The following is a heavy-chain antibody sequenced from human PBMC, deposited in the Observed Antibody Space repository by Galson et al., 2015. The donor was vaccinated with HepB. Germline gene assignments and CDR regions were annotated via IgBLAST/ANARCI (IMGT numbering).Heavy chain of an antibody. CDR3: KRGRGPLGRYSFDN. V-gene: IGHV3-53*01. D-gene: IGHD3-10*01. Sequence: SLRLSCAPSEFTVSGDDMNWVRQPPGKGLEWVSVIHSGHVTVYADSVKGRFAISRDTSKNPFYLQMNILRAEDTAIYYCKRGRGPLGRYSFDNWGPGTLVTVSS. CDR1: EFTVSGDD. CDR2: IHSGHVT. J-gene: IGHJ4*02.